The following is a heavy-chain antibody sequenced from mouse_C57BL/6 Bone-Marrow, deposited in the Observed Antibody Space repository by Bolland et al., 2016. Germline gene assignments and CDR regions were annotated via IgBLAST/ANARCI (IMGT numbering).Heavy chain of an antibody. CDR2: DGST. V-gene: IGHV2-6*02. CDR3: AGPWTAQATGWFAY. Sequence: DGSTTYNSALKSRLSISKDNSKSQAFLKMNSLQTDDTAMYYCAGPWTAQATGWFAYWGQGTLV. J-gene: IGHJ3*01. D-gene: IGHD3-2*02.